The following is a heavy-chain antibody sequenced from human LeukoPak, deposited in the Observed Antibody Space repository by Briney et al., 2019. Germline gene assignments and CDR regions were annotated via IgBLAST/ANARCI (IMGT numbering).Heavy chain of an antibody. CDR2: IYYSGST. Sequence: SETLSLTCTVSGGSVSSGSYYWSWIRQPPGKGLEWIGYIYYSGSTNYNPSLKSRVTMSVDTSKNQFSLKLSSVTAAGTAVYYCASWYYDFWSGYKNFDYWGQGTLVTVSS. D-gene: IGHD3-3*01. CDR1: GGSVSSGSYY. CDR3: ASWYYDFWSGYKNFDY. J-gene: IGHJ4*02. V-gene: IGHV4-61*01.